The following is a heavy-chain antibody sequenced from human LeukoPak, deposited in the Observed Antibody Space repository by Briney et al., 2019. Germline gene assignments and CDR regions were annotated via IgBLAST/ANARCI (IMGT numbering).Heavy chain of an antibody. V-gene: IGHV1-46*01. CDR1: GYTFTSYY. CDR2: LNPSGGST. J-gene: IGHJ4*02. Sequence: GASVKVSCKASGYTFTSYYMHWVRQAPGQGLEWMGILNPSGGSTNYAQKFQGRVTMTTDTSTSTAYMELRSLRSDDTAVYYCAREHTPGSWYDYWGQGTLVTVSS. D-gene: IGHD6-13*01. CDR3: AREHTPGSWYDY.